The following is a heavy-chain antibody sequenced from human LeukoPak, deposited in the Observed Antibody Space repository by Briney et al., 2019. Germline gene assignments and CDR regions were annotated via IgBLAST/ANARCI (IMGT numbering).Heavy chain of an antibody. D-gene: IGHD2-2*01. J-gene: IGHJ6*03. CDR3: ARGVVPAAISYYYMDV. CDR1: GGSISSGGYY. CDR2: IYYSGST. Sequence: SQTLSLTCTVSGGSISSGGYYWSWIRQHPGKGLEWIGYIYYSGSTYYNPSLKSRVTISVDTSKNQFSLKLSSVTAADTAVYYCARGVVPAAISYYYMDVWGKGITVTVSS. V-gene: IGHV4-31*03.